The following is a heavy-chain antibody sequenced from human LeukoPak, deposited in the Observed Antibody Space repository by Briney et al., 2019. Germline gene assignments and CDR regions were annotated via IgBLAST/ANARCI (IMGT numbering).Heavy chain of an antibody. CDR2: IKEDGSEK. V-gene: IGHV3-7*03. CDR1: GITFSWYW. CDR3: ARDLMGIAYRGAFYY. D-gene: IGHD6-13*01. J-gene: IGHJ4*02. Sequence: QAGGSLRLSCAASGITFSWYWITWVRQAPGRGLEWVANIKEDGSEKYYVDSVKGRFTISRDNAKNSLYLQMNSLRAEDTAVYYCARDLMGIAYRGAFYYWGQGTLVTVSS.